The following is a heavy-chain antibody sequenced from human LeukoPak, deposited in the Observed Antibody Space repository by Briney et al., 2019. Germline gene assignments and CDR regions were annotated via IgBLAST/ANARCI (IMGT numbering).Heavy chain of an antibody. CDR3: ATGDHSFDN. J-gene: IGHJ4*02. CDR1: GGSINSYY. V-gene: IGHV4-4*07. D-gene: IGHD7-27*01. Sequence: SETLSLTCTVSGGSINSYYWNWIRQPAGKGLEWIGRYASGTTTHNPSLKSQFTMSIDTSKNQISLKLTSVTAADTAVYYCATGDHSFDNWGQGILVTVTP. CDR2: YASGTT.